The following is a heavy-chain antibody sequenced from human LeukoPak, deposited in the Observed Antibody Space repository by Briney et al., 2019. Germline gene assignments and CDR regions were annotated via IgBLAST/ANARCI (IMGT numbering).Heavy chain of an antibody. CDR2: IYYRGST. CDR1: GGSISSYY. CDR3: ASQIMSSSRQAFDY. D-gene: IGHD6-13*01. V-gene: IGHV4-59*01. Sequence: PSETLSLTCTVSGGSISSYYWSWIRQPPGKGLEWIGYIYYRGSTNYNPSLKSRVTISVDPSKNQFSLKLSSVTAADTAVYYCASQIMSSSRQAFDYWGQGTLVTVSS. J-gene: IGHJ4*02.